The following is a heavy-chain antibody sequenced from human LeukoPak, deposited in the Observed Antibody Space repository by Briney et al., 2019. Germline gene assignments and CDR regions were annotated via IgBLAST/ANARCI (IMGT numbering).Heavy chain of an antibody. CDR2: IYHSGST. Sequence: SETLSLTCAVSGYSISSGYYWGWIRQPPGKGLEWIGSIYHSGSTYYNPSLKSRVTISVDTSKNQFSLKLSSVTAADTAVYYCARQPRAITARPGYAFDIWGQGTLVTVSS. CDR1: GYSISSGYY. J-gene: IGHJ3*02. D-gene: IGHD6-6*01. V-gene: IGHV4-38-2*01. CDR3: ARQPRAITARPGYAFDI.